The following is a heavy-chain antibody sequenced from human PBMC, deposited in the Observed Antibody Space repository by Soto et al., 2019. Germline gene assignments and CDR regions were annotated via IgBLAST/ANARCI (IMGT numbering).Heavy chain of an antibody. CDR1: GYTFTSYD. Sequence: ASVKVSCKASGYTFTSYDINWVRQATGQGLEWMGWMNPDSGNTGFAQKFQGRVTMTSNTSMNTAYMELSSLTYEDTAVYFCAKGSWRGYRSDTSCYTINYWGQGNLVTVSS. J-gene: IGHJ4*02. D-gene: IGHD2-2*02. V-gene: IGHV1-8*01. CDR3: AKGSWRGYRSDTSCYTINY. CDR2: MNPDSGNT.